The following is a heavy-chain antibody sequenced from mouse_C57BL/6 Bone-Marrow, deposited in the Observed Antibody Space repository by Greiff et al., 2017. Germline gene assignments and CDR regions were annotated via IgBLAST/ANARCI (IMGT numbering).Heavy chain of an antibody. Sequence: QVQLQQPGAELVMPGASVKLSCKASGYTFTSYWMHWVKQRPGQGLEWIGEIDPSDSYTNYNQKFKGKSTLTVDKSSSTAYMQLSSLTSDDSAVYYCAREVYYGSSYYFDYWGQGTTLTVSS. CDR2: IDPSDSYT. CDR3: AREVYYGSSYYFDY. J-gene: IGHJ2*01. D-gene: IGHD1-1*01. V-gene: IGHV1-69*01. CDR1: GYTFTSYW.